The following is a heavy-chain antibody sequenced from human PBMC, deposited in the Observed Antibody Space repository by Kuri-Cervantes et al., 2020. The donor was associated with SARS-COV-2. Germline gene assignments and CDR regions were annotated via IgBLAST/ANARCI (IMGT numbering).Heavy chain of an antibody. D-gene: IGHD4-17*01. J-gene: IGHJ4*02. CDR3: VVSTLEIGDYEDY. CDR2: IFSAGGT. CDR1: GGSISGYY. Sequence: SETLSLTCTVSGGSISGYYWSWIRQPPGKGLEWIGHIFSAGGTNYNPSLKSRVTISVDTSKNQFSLKLSSVTAADTAVYYCVVSTLEIGDYEDYWGQGTLVTVSS. V-gene: IGHV4-59*01.